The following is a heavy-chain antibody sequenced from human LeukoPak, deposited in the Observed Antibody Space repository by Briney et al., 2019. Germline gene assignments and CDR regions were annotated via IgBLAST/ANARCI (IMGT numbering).Heavy chain of an antibody. CDR2: ISGDGTRT. CDR1: GFTFSNFW. CDR3: AKWPEGAMDYFDY. D-gene: IGHD3-16*01. V-gene: IGHV3-23*01. Sequence: GGSLRLSCTASGFTFSNFWMGWVRQAPVKGLEWVSAISGDGTRTYYADSVKGRFTISRDNSKNTLYLEMCSLRVEDTAIYYCAKWPEGAMDYFDYWGQGTLVTVSS. J-gene: IGHJ4*02.